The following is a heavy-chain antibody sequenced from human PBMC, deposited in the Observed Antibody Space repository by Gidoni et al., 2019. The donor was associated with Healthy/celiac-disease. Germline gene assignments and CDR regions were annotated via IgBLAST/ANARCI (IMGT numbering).Heavy chain of an antibody. CDR2: ISYDGSNT. V-gene: IGHV3-30*18. CDR1: GFTFSSYG. CDR3: AKGNWFDP. J-gene: IGHJ5*02. Sequence: QVQLVESGGGVVQPGRARRTSCAAYGFTFSSYGMHWVRQAPGKGLECVAVISYDGSNTSYAASVKGRFTISRDNSKNTLYLQLNSLRAEDTAVYYCAKGNWFDPWGQGTLVTVSS.